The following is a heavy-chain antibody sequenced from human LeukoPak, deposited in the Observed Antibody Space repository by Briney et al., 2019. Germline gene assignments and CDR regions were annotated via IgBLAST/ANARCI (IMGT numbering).Heavy chain of an antibody. D-gene: IGHD1-26*01. J-gene: IGHJ4*02. CDR2: IKQDGSEK. CDR1: GFTFSSYW. V-gene: IGHV3-7*01. CDR3: ARVSRTVPRGSSDY. Sequence: GGSLRLSCAASGFTFSSYWMSWVRQAPGKGLEWVANIKQDGSEKYYVDSVKGRFTISRDNAKNSLYLQMNSLRAEDTAVYYCARVSRTVPRGSSDYWGQGTLVTVSS.